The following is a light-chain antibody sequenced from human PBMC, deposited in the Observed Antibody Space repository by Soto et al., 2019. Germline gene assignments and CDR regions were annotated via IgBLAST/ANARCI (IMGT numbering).Light chain of an antibody. CDR3: SHFGTSVPYT. V-gene: IGKV3-20*01. CDR2: DAS. Sequence: EIVLTQSPGTLPLSPGERATLSCRASQSVSNTYLAWYQQKPGQAPRLLIYDASSRATGIPDRFSGSGSGTDFTLTISRLEPEDFAVYYCSHFGTSVPYTSGQGTKLEIK. CDR1: QSVSNTY. J-gene: IGKJ2*01.